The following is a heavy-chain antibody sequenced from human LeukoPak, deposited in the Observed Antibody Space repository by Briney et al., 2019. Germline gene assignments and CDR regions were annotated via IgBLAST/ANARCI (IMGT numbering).Heavy chain of an antibody. CDR3: VREGEGPLSKDFDY. Sequence: ASVKVSCKSSGFTFSDHYIHWVRQGPGQGLEWMGYIGPHSTFTSSPQEFQGRVTMTRDASMSTAYMELTRLTSDDTAVYYCVREGEGPLSKDFDYWGQGTLVTVSS. D-gene: IGHD2/OR15-2a*01. V-gene: IGHV1-2*02. CDR1: GFTFSDHY. CDR2: IGPHSTFT. J-gene: IGHJ4*02.